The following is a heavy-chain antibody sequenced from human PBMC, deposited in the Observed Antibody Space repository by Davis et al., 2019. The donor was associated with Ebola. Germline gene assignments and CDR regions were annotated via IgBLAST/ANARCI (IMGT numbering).Heavy chain of an antibody. J-gene: IGHJ6*04. V-gene: IGHV4-31*03. D-gene: IGHD5-18*01. CDR3: ARRAGLQYYYGMDV. CDR1: GASIDSGGYY. CDR2: IFYSGST. Sequence: SETLSLTCTLPGASIDSGGYYWSWTRQRPGKGLEWIGYIFYSGSTYYNPPLKSRVTISVDTSKNLFSLSLRSVTAADTAVYYCARRAGLQYYYGMDVWGKGTTVTVSS.